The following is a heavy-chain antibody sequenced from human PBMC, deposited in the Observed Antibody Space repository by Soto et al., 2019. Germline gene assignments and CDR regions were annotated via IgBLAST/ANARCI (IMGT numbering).Heavy chain of an antibody. CDR1: GFTFRSYW. CDR2: IKQDGSED. J-gene: IGHJ4*02. V-gene: IGHV3-7*03. Sequence: EVHLVESGGGLVQPGGSLRLSCATSGFTFRSYWMTWVRQAPGKGLVWVASIKQDGSEDHYVDSVKGRFTISRDNAENSLYLQMNSLKVDDTAVYYCARDPGRRFDYWGPGTLVTVSS. CDR3: ARDPGRRFDY. D-gene: IGHD1-1*01.